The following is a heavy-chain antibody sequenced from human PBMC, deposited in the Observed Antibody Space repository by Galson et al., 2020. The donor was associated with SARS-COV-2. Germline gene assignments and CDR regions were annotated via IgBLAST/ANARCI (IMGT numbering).Heavy chain of an antibody. D-gene: IGHD1-1*01. CDR2: IGGRGDHL. V-gene: IGHV3-23*01. CDR3: GQYGQYMKDV. J-gene: IGHJ4*02. CDR1: GYTFSDYA. Sequence: GGSLRLSCTASGYTFSDYAIKWVRQTPEKGLEWVAVIGGRGDHLHYADSVMGRFTISRDNSKNMAYLQMDSLRAEDTAVYYCGQYGQYMKDVWGQGTLVTVSS.